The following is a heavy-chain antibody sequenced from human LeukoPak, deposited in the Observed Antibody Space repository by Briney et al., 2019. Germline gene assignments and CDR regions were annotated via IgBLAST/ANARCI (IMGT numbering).Heavy chain of an antibody. V-gene: IGHV3-23*01. J-gene: IGHJ5*02. D-gene: IGHD2-15*01. CDR2: ISGSGGST. CDR3: ARAAIVVVVAATPVWFDP. Sequence: GGSLRLSCAASGFTFSSYAMSWVRQAPGKGLEWVSAISGSGGSTYYADSVEGRFTISRDNSKNTLYLQMNSLRAEDTAVYYCARAAIVVVVAATPVWFDPWGQGTLVTVSS. CDR1: GFTFSSYA.